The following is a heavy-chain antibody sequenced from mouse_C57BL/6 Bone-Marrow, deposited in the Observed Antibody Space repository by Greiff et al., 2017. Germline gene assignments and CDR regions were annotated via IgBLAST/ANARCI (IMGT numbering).Heavy chain of an antibody. CDR2: ITHSGET. V-gene: IGHV12-3*01. D-gene: IGHD1-2*01. CDR1: GFPITSGYY. CDR3: AGDRNNYGWGPYAMDY. J-gene: IGHJ4*01. Sequence: QVQLKESGPGLVKPSQSLFLTCSITGFPITSGYYWIWIRQSPGKPLEWMGYITHSGETFYNPSLQSPISITRETSKNQFFLQLNSVTTEDTAMYYCAGDRNNYGWGPYAMDYWGQGTSVTVSS.